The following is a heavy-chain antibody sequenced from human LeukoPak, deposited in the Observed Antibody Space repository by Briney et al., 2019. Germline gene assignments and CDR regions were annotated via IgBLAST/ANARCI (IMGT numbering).Heavy chain of an antibody. CDR2: IYTSGST. Sequence: PSETLSLTCTVSGDSITSYYWSWIRQPAGKGLEWIGRIYTSGSTNYNPSLKSRVTMSVDTSKNQFSLKLSSVTAADTAVYCCARVRCSGGSCYLDYWGQGTLVTVSS. D-gene: IGHD2-15*01. CDR1: GDSITSYY. V-gene: IGHV4-4*07. CDR3: ARVRCSGGSCYLDY. J-gene: IGHJ4*02.